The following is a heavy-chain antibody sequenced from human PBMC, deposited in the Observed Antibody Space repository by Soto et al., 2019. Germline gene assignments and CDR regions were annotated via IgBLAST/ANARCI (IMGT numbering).Heavy chain of an antibody. D-gene: IGHD6-6*01. Sequence: SETLSLTCAVSCYSISSGYYWCLRRPPPGKGLEWIGSIYHSGSTYYNPSLKSRVTISVDTSKNQFSLKLSSVTAADTAVYYCARNLGIAARSYYGMDVWGQGTTVTVSS. CDR1: CYSISSGYY. V-gene: IGHV4-38-2*01. J-gene: IGHJ6*02. CDR2: IYHSGST. CDR3: ARNLGIAARSYYGMDV.